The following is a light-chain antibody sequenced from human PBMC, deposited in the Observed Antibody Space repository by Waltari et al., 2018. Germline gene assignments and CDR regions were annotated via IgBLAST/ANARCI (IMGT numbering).Light chain of an antibody. CDR2: KAS. Sequence: DIQMTQSPSTLTASVGDRVNMTCRASQSISIWVAWYQQKPGQAPKLLIYKASTLETGVPSRFGGSGAGTQFTLTISSLQPDDSATYYCQQYTKFWTFGQGTKVEI. V-gene: IGKV1-5*03. CDR1: QSISIW. J-gene: IGKJ1*01. CDR3: QQYTKFWT.